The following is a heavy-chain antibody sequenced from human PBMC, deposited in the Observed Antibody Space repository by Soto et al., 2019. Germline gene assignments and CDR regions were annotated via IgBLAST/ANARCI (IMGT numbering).Heavy chain of an antibody. CDR1: GGSISTYY. J-gene: IGHJ3*02. Sequence: SETLSLTCTVSGGSISTYYWSWIRQPPGKGLEWIGYIYYSGSTNYNPSLKSRVTISVDTSKNQFSLKLSSVTAADTAVYYCARLRSSTSWHDAFDIWGQGTMVTVSS. D-gene: IGHD2-2*01. CDR3: ARLRSSTSWHDAFDI. CDR2: IYYSGST. V-gene: IGHV4-59*08.